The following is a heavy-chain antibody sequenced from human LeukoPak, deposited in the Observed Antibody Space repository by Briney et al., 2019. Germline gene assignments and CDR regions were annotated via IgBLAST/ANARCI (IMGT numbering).Heavy chain of an antibody. CDR3: AKIRQGATGFDY. Sequence: GGSLRLSCAASGFTFSSYSMNWVRQAPGKGLEWVSSISSSSSYIYYADSVKGRFTISRDNAKNSLYLQMNSLRAEDTAVYYCAKIRQGATGFDYWGQGTLVTVSS. CDR2: ISSSSSYI. D-gene: IGHD1-26*01. J-gene: IGHJ4*02. V-gene: IGHV3-21*04. CDR1: GFTFSSYS.